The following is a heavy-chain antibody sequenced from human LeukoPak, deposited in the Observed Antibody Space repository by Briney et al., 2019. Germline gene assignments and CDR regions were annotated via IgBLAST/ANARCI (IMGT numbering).Heavy chain of an antibody. Sequence: ASVKVSCKVSGYTLTELSMHWVRQAPGKGLEWMGGFDPEDGETIYAQKFRGRVTMTEDTSTDTAYMELSSLRSEDTAVYYCATADLTVQVRAFDYWGQGTLVTVSS. CDR3: ATADLTVQVRAFDY. CDR2: FDPEDGET. V-gene: IGHV1-24*01. D-gene: IGHD3-9*01. CDR1: GYTLTELS. J-gene: IGHJ4*02.